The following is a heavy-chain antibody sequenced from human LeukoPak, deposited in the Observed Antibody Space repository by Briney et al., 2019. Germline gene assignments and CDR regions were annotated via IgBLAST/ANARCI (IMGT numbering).Heavy chain of an antibody. D-gene: IGHD3-3*01. Sequence: ASVTVSFKASGYTFTSYYMHWVRQAPGQGLEWMGIINPSGGSTSYAQKFQGRVTMTRDTSTSTVYMELSSLRSEDTAVYYCARGFWVYDFWSGYYRYLDYWGQGTLVTVSS. J-gene: IGHJ4*02. V-gene: IGHV1-46*01. CDR2: INPSGGST. CDR1: GYTFTSYY. CDR3: ARGFWVYDFWSGYYRYLDY.